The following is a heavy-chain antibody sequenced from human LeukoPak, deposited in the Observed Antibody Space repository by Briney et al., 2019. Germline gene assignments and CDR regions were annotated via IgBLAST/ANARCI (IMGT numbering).Heavy chain of an antibody. CDR1: GFTLSSYW. Sequence: GGSLRLSCAASGFTLSSYWMHWVRQAPGKGLVWVSRINSDGSSTSYADSVKGRFTISRDNAKNTLYLQMNSLRAEDTAVYYCASSKRGPDSSGYYPTFDYWGQGTLVTVSS. D-gene: IGHD3-22*01. CDR2: INSDGSST. J-gene: IGHJ4*02. CDR3: ASSKRGPDSSGYYPTFDY. V-gene: IGHV3-74*01.